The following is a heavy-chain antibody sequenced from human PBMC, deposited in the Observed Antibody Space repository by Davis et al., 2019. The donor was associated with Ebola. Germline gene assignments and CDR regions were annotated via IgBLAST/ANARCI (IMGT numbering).Heavy chain of an antibody. V-gene: IGHV1-2*04. CDR3: ARGFSVVVPAARPWYFDL. CDR1: GYTFTGYY. CDR2: INPNSGGT. D-gene: IGHD2-2*01. J-gene: IGHJ2*01. Sequence: ASVKVSCKASGYTFTGYYMHWVRQAPGQGLEWMGWINPNSGGTNYAQKFQGWVTMTRDTSISTAYMELSRLRSDDTAVYYCARGFSVVVPAARPWYFDLWGRGTLVTVSS.